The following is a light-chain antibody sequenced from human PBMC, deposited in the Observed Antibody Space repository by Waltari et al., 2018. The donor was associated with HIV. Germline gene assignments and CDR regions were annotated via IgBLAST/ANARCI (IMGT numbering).Light chain of an antibody. V-gene: IGLV4-69*01. J-gene: IGLJ3*02. CDR1: SGHSSYA. CDR3: QTWGTGV. Sequence: QLVLTHSPSASASLGASVKLTCTLSSGHSSYAIAWHQQQPEKGPRYLMKLNSDGSHSKGDGIPDRFSGSSSGAERSLTISSLQSEDEADYYCQTWGTGVFGGGTKLTVL. CDR2: LNSDGSH.